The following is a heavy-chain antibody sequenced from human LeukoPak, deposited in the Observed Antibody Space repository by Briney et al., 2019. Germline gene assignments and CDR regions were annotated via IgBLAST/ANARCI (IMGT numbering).Heavy chain of an antibody. CDR3: ARAPPNYYLYSMDV. CDR1: GYSISSGYY. CDR2: IYHNGNT. Sequence: EPSETLSLTCTVSGYSISSGYYWGWIRQPPGKGLEWIGNIYHNGNTYYNPSLKSRVTISLDTSKNQFSLKLSSVTAADTAVYYCARAPPNYYLYSMDVWGQGTTVTVSS. V-gene: IGHV4-38-2*02. J-gene: IGHJ6*02.